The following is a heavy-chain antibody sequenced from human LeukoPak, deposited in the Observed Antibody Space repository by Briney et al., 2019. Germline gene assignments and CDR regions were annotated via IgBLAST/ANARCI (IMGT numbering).Heavy chain of an antibody. Sequence: PSGTLSLTCSVSGGSISRSSYYWGWIRQPPGKGLEWIGSVYYTGSTYYNPSLKSRVTISVDTSKNQFSLKLSSVTATDTAVYYCVDHYDSRGYVWVWGHGTLVTVSS. CDR2: VYYTGST. D-gene: IGHD3-22*01. CDR3: VDHYDSRGYVWV. J-gene: IGHJ4*01. CDR1: GGSISRSSYY. V-gene: IGHV4-39*01.